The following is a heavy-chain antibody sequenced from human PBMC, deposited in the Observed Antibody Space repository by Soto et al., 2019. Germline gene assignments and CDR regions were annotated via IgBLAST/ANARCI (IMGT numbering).Heavy chain of an antibody. Sequence: GGSLRLSCAASGFSFSSFWMHWVRQAPGKGLVWVSGINTVGIITDYADSVKGRFTISRDNAKNTMFLQASSLRDEDTGVYYCARDRGMGSYFFAMDVWGQATTVTVSS. CDR2: INTVGIIT. D-gene: IGHD3-10*01. J-gene: IGHJ6*02. CDR1: GFSFSSFW. V-gene: IGHV3-74*01. CDR3: ARDRGMGSYFFAMDV.